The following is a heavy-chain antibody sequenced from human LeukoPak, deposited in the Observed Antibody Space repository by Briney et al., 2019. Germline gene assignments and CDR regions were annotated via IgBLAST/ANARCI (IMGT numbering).Heavy chain of an antibody. J-gene: IGHJ4*02. CDR1: GYSFTSYW. CDR3: ARPNTPWLAKYYFDY. CDR2: IYPGDSDT. V-gene: IGHV5-51*01. D-gene: IGHD6-19*01. Sequence: GESLKISCKGSGYSFTSYWIGWVRQMPGKGVEWMGIIYPGDSDTRYSPSFQGQVTISADKSISTAYLQWSSLKASNTAMFSCARPNTPWLAKYYFDYWGQGTLVTVSS.